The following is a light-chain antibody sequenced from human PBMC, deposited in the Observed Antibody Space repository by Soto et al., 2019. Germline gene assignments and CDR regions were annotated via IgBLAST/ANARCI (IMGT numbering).Light chain of an antibody. Sequence: EMVLTQSPGTLSLSAGERATLSCRASQSVSGNYLAWYQQKPGQAPRLIMYGASFRATGVPDRFSGGGSGTDFTLTISRLEPEDFAVYYCQRYGSSPPYNFGQGTKLEI. CDR3: QRYGSSPPYN. J-gene: IGKJ2*01. V-gene: IGKV3-20*01. CDR1: QSVSGNY. CDR2: GAS.